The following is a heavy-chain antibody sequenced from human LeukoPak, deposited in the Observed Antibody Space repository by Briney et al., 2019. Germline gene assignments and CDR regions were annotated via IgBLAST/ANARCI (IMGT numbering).Heavy chain of an antibody. D-gene: IGHD1-1*01. J-gene: IGHJ4*02. CDR3: ARALTTLTYEGY. CDR1: GFTFSSYT. V-gene: IGHV3-21*01. Sequence: GGSLRLSCAASGFTFSSYTMHWIRQAPGKGQEWVSSISGSNSYIFYADSVKGRFTVSRDNAKDSLYLQMNSLRAEDTAVYYCARALTTLTYEGYWGQGTLVTVCS. CDR2: ISGSNSYI.